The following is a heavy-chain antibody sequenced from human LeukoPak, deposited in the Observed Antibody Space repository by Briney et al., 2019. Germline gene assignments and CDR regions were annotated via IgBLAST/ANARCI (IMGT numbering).Heavy chain of an antibody. CDR1: GFTFSSHG. Sequence: GGSLRLSCAASGFTFSSHGMHWVRQAPGKGLEWVALIWYDGSKKYYADSVKGRFTISRDNSKNTLWLQMNSLRAEDTAVYYCAKDDTSGYYYIDYWGQGTLVTVSS. J-gene: IGHJ4*02. D-gene: IGHD3-22*01. CDR3: AKDDTSGYYYIDY. V-gene: IGHV3-30*02. CDR2: IWYDGSKK.